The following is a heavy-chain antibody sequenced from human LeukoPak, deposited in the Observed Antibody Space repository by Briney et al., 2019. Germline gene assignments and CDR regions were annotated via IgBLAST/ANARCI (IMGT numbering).Heavy chain of an antibody. CDR1: GYTFTGYF. CDR3: ARGTITLNPFNYYYYMDV. Sequence: ASVKVSCKASGYTFTGYFIHWVRQAPGQGLEWMGWINPNSGGTNYAQKFQGRVTMTRDTSISTAYMELSRLRSDDTAVYYCARGTITLNPFNYYYYMDVWGKGTTVTVSS. CDR2: INPNSGGT. J-gene: IGHJ6*03. D-gene: IGHD3-22*01. V-gene: IGHV1-2*02.